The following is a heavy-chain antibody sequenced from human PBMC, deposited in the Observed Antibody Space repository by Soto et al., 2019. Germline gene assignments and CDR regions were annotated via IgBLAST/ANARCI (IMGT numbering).Heavy chain of an antibody. CDR1: GYTFTTYG. J-gene: IGHJ4*02. D-gene: IGHD6-13*01. V-gene: IGHV1-18*01. Sequence: HVQLVQSGAEVRKPGDSVKVSCKASGYTFTTYGITWVRQAPGQGLEWLGWTSGHNGNAEYAQKVQGRVTMTTDKSTSTAYMGLRSLRSDDTAVYYCARVSIAIEYSTTAFDYWGQGTLVTVSS. CDR3: ARVSIAIEYSTTAFDY. CDR2: TSGHNGNA.